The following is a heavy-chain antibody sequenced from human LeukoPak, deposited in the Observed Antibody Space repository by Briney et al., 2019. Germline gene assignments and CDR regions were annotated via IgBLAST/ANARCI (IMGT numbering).Heavy chain of an antibody. V-gene: IGHV4-34*01. CDR2: TNHSGST. Sequence: SETLSLTCAVYGGSFSGYYWSWIRQPPGKGLEWIGETNHSGSTNYNPSLKSRVTISVDTSKNQFSLKLSSVTAADTAVYYCAREPRGYSYGSGIDYWGQGTLVTVSS. CDR1: GGSFSGYY. J-gene: IGHJ4*02. CDR3: AREPRGYSYGSGIDY. D-gene: IGHD5-18*01.